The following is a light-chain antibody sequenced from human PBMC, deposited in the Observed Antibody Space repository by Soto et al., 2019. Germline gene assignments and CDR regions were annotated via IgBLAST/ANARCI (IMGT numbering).Light chain of an antibody. CDR2: DNN. J-gene: IGLJ1*01. Sequence: QSVLTQPPSVSAAPGQKVSISCSGSSSNIGNDFVSWYQQLPGTAPKLVIYDNNKRPSGIPDRFSGSKSGTSATLDITGLQTGDEGDYYCGTWDSSLSAGVFGTGTKLTVL. CDR1: SSNIGNDF. V-gene: IGLV1-51*01. CDR3: GTWDSSLSAGV.